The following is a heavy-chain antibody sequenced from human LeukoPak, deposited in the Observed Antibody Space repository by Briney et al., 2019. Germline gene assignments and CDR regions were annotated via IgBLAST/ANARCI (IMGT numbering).Heavy chain of an antibody. D-gene: IGHD2-2*03. CDR3: ATGYCSSTSCYEGALSFDP. J-gene: IGHJ5*02. CDR2: IFHSGST. Sequence: SQTLSLTCAVSGGSISSGGYSWSWIRQPPGKGLEWIGYIFHSGSTYYNPSLKSPVTKSVDRSQNQLSLKLSSVTAADTAVYYCATGYCSSTSCYEGALSFDPWGQGTLVTVSS. CDR1: GGSISSGGYS. V-gene: IGHV4-30-2*01.